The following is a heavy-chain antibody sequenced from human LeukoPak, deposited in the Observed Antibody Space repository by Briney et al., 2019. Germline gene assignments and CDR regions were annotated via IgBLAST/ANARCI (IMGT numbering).Heavy chain of an antibody. CDR1: GFTFSDYD. J-gene: IGHJ4*02. CDR3: GRAFPPLRTSSAGDL. D-gene: IGHD3-16*01. Sequence: GGSLRLSCSASGFTFSDYDMNWVRQAPGKGLEWVSSISGLSTHIYYGDSVKGRFSISRDNSKNSVYLQMNSLGVEDTAIYYCGRAFPPLRTSSAGDLWGQGILVTVSS. CDR2: ISGLSTHI. V-gene: IGHV3-69-1*02.